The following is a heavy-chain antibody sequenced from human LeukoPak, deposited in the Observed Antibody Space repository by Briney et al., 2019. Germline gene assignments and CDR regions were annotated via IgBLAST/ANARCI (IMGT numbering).Heavy chain of an antibody. V-gene: IGHV3-48*03. CDR3: AYLYCTSATCYAGEDY. CDR2: ISNRGRTI. Sequence: GGFLRLSCAASGFSFSNYEMNWGRQAPREGLEGVSNISNRGRTIYYEVSGKGRFPISRDNAKKSLYLQINSLRAEDTAVYYCAYLYCTSATCYAGEDYWGQGTLVTVSS. D-gene: IGHD2-2*01. CDR1: GFSFSNYE. J-gene: IGHJ4*02.